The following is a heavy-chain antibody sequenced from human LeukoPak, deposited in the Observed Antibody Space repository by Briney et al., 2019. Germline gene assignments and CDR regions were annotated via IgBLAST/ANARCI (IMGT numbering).Heavy chain of an antibody. J-gene: IGHJ4*02. CDR2: ISYDGSNK. D-gene: IGHD6-19*01. CDR1: GFTFSSYG. CDR3: AKQKGRAVAAYDY. V-gene: IGHV3-30*18. Sequence: GRFLRLSCAASGFTFSSYGMHWVRQAPSKGLEWVAVISYDGSNKYYADSVKGRFTISRDNSKNTLYLQMNSLRAEDTAVYYCAKQKGRAVAAYDYWGQGTLVTVSS.